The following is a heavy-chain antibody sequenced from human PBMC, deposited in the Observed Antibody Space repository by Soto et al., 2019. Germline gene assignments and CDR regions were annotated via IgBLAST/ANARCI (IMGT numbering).Heavy chain of an antibody. Sequence: GESLKISCKGSGYSFTSYWIAWARQMPGKGLEWMGIIYPSDSDTRYSPSFQGQVTFSADKFISTAYLQWSSLKASDTAMYYCARPSGYYYGSTFDIWGQGTMVTVSS. CDR1: GYSFTSYW. CDR2: IYPSDSDT. V-gene: IGHV5-51*01. CDR3: ARPSGYYYGSTFDI. J-gene: IGHJ3*02. D-gene: IGHD3-22*01.